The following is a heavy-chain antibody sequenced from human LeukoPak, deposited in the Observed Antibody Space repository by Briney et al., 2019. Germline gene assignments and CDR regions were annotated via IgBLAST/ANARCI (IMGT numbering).Heavy chain of an antibody. J-gene: IGHJ4*02. V-gene: IGHV4-59*01. CDR3: ARDFAYDYVWGSYRYLDY. Sequence: PSETLSLTCTVSGGSISSYYWSWIRQPPGKGLEWIGYIYYSGSTNYNPSLKSRVTISVDTSKNQFSLKLSSVTAADTAVYYCARDFAYDYVWGSYRYLDYWGQGTLVTVSS. D-gene: IGHD3-16*02. CDR2: IYYSGST. CDR1: GGSISSYY.